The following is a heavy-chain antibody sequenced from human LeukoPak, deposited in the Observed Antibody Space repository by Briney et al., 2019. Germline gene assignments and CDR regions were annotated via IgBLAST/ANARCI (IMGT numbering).Heavy chain of an antibody. D-gene: IGHD1-26*01. CDR1: GGSISSYY. Sequence: SETLSLTCTVPGGSISSYYWSWIRQPPGKGLEWIGYIYYSGSTSYNPSLKSRVTISVDTSKKQFSLKLSSVTAADTAFYYCARYIVSYPHDAFDIWGQGTMVTVSS. J-gene: IGHJ3*02. CDR3: ARYIVSYPHDAFDI. CDR2: IYYSGST. V-gene: IGHV4-59*01.